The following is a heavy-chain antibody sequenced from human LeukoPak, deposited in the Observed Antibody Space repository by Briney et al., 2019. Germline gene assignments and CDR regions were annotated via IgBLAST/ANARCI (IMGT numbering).Heavy chain of an antibody. CDR3: ARDLFVGPVAGPTAFDF. CDR1: GYTFTSYG. V-gene: IGHV1-18*01. J-gene: IGHJ4*02. D-gene: IGHD6-19*01. Sequence: ASVKVSCKASGYTFTSYGINWVRLAPGQGLEWMGWISAYNGDTNYAQKLQGRVTMTTDTSTNTVYMELRSLRSDDTAVYYCARDLFVGPVAGPTAFDFWGQGTLVTVSS. CDR2: ISAYNGDT.